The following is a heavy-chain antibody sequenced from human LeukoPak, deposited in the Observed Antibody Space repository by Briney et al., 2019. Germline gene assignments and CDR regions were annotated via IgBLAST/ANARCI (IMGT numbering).Heavy chain of an antibody. Sequence: PSETLSLTCSVSGASVSSSSFHWNWIRQPPGKGLELIGYIYYNGGTNYNPSLKSRVTMSLDTSKNQFSPKLSSVTAADTAVYYCARVTAAEKYYFDYWGQGTLVTVSS. CDR2: IYYNGGT. J-gene: IGHJ4*02. CDR3: ARVTAAEKYYFDY. CDR1: GASVSSSSFH. V-gene: IGHV4-61*01. D-gene: IGHD6-13*01.